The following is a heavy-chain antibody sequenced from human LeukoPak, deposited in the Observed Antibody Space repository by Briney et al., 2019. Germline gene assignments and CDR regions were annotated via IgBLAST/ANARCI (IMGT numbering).Heavy chain of an antibody. CDR1: GFTFSSYA. CDR2: ISSNGGST. D-gene: IGHD6-19*01. V-gene: IGHV3-64D*06. CDR3: VKDAMQWPDYYFDY. Sequence: GGSLRLSCSASGFTFSSYAMHWVRQAPGKDLEYVSAISSNGGSTYYADSVKGRFTISRDNSKNTLYLQMSSLRAEDTAVYYCVKDAMQWPDYYFDYWGQGTLVTVSS. J-gene: IGHJ4*02.